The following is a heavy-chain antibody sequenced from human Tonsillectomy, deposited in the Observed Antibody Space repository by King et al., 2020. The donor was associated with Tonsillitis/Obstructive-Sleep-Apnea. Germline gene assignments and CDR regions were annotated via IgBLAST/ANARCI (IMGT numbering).Heavy chain of an antibody. J-gene: IGHJ4*02. CDR2: INNRGSA. CDR3: VRDQGVMGGYPGFDY. V-gene: IGHV4-34*01. D-gene: IGHD3-16*01. Sequence: VQLQQWGAGLLKPSETLSLTCAVSGGSFSGYFWSWIRQSPGKGLEWIGEINNRGSANYNPSLNSRVTISVDPSKNQFTLKLTSVTAADTAVYYCVRDQGVMGGYPGFDYWGQGTLVTVSS. CDR1: GGSFSGYF.